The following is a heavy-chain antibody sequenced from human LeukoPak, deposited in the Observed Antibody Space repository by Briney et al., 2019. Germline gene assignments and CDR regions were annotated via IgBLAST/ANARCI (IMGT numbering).Heavy chain of an antibody. CDR2: IYYSRST. D-gene: IGHD3-16*02. Sequence: SETLSLTCTVSGGSISSYCWSWIRQPPGKGLEWIGYIYYSRSTNYNPSLKSRVTISVDTSKNQFSLKLSSVTAADTAVYYCARDLRLGELSSWGQGTLVTVSS. V-gene: IGHV4-59*01. CDR1: GGSISSYC. CDR3: ARDLRLGELSS. J-gene: IGHJ5*02.